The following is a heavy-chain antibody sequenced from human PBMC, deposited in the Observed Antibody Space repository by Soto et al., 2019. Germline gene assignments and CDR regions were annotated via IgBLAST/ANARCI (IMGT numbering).Heavy chain of an antibody. J-gene: IGHJ4*02. D-gene: IGHD3-22*01. Sequence: QITLKESGPTLVKPTQTLTLTCTFSGFSLSTSGVGVGWIRQPPGKALEWLALIYWDDDKRYSPSLKSRLTIPKETSKNQVVLTMTNMDPVDTATYYCAHWYYYDSSGYYRYYFDYWGQGTLVTVSS. CDR1: GFSLSTSGVG. CDR3: AHWYYYDSSGYYRYYFDY. CDR2: IYWDDDK. V-gene: IGHV2-5*02.